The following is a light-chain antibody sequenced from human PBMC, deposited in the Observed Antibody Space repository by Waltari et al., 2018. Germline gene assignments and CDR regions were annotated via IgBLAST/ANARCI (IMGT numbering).Light chain of an antibody. V-gene: IGKV4-1*01. J-gene: IGKJ1*01. CDR1: QSVLYRSNNKNY. CDR3: QQYYSTPWT. Sequence: DIVMTQSPDSLAVSLGERATINCKSSQSVLYRSNNKNYLAWYQQKPGQPPKLLIYWAYTRESVVPDRVSGSGSGTDFTLTISSLQAEDVAVYYCQQYYSTPWTFGQGTKVEIK. CDR2: WAY.